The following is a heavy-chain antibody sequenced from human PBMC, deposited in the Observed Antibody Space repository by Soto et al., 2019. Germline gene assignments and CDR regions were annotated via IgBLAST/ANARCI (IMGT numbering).Heavy chain of an antibody. Sequence: QVQLVQSGAEVRKPGASVKVSCKATGYTFTSNDIYWVRQAPEQGLEWVGWINPKSGDTGHAQKFQDRLIMTRDTSITTAYMELTSLTSEDTAVYYCARGRPGGGVKRSWFDPWGQGTLVTVSS. D-gene: IGHD2-8*02. V-gene: IGHV1-8*01. CDR3: ARGRPGGGVKRSWFDP. J-gene: IGHJ5*02. CDR2: INPKSGDT. CDR1: GYTFTSND.